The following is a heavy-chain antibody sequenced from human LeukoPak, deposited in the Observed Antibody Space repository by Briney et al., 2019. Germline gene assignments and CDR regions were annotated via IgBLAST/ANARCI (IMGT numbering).Heavy chain of an antibody. V-gene: IGHV4-31*03. D-gene: IGHD5-18*01. CDR3: AGGLRGYSYGYFDY. CDR1: GDSFRSSPYY. Sequence: SETLSLTCTVSGDSFRSSPYYWSWIRQHPGKGLEWIGYIYYSGSTYYNPSLKSRVTISVDTSKNQFSLKLSSVTAADTAVYYCAGGLRGYSYGYFDYWGQGTLVTVSS. J-gene: IGHJ4*02. CDR2: IYYSGST.